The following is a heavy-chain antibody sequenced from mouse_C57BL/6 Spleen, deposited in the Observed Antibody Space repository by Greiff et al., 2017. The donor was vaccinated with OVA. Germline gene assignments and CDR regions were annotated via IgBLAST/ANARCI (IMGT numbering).Heavy chain of an antibody. CDR1: GYSITSGYY. CDR3: ASRSYYDSRRGFFFAY. D-gene: IGHD2-4*01. CDR2: ISYDGSN. J-gene: IGHJ3*01. Sequence: EVQLQESGPGLVKPSQSLSLTCSVTGYSITSGYYWNWIRQFPGNKLEWMGYISYDGSNNYNPSLKNRISITRDTSKNQFFLKLNSVTTEDTATYYCASRSYYDSRRGFFFAYWGQGTLVTVSA. V-gene: IGHV3-6*01.